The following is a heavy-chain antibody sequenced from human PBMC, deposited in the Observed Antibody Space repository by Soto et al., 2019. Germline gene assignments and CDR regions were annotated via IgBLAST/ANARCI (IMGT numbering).Heavy chain of an antibody. V-gene: IGHV5-51*01. J-gene: IGHJ6*02. Sequence: GESLKISCKGSGYRFISYWIGWVRQMPGKGLEWMGIIFPGDSDTRYNPSLQGQVTISADKSISTAYLQWSSLKASDTAIYYCARQGWEYSNSPRNRIYYGMDVWGQGTTVTVSS. CDR3: ARQGWEYSNSPRNRIYYGMDV. CDR2: IFPGDSDT. CDR1: GYRFISYW. D-gene: IGHD6-6*01.